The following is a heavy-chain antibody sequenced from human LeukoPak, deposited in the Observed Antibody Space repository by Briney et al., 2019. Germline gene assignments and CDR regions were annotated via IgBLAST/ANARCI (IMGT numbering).Heavy chain of an antibody. Sequence: KPSETLSLTCTVSGGSISSSTYYWGWIRQPPGRGLEWIGNIYYSGSTYYNPSLKSRVTISVDTSKNQFSLKLTSVTATDTAVYFCARQYYDILTGYPYYFDYWGQGTLVTVSS. J-gene: IGHJ4*02. V-gene: IGHV4-39*01. CDR3: ARQYYDILTGYPYYFDY. CDR1: GGSISSSTYY. D-gene: IGHD3-9*01. CDR2: IYYSGST.